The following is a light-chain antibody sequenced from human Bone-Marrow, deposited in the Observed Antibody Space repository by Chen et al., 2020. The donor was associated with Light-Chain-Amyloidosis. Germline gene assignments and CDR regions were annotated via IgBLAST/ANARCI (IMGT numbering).Light chain of an antibody. J-gene: IGLJ3*02. CDR1: SSNIGADYD. Sequence: QSVLTQLLSVSGALSLRVTILCIGSSSNIGADYDVHWYQQLPGSAPNFLISGDINRPSGVPDRFSGSKSGTSASLAITGLQAEDEADYYCQSYDRSLRSGVFGGGTKLTVL. V-gene: IGLV1-40*01. CDR2: GDI. CDR3: QSYDRSLRSGV.